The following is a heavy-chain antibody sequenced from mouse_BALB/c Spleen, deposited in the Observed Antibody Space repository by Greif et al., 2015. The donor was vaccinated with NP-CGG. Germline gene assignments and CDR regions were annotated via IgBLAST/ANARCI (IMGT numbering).Heavy chain of an antibody. CDR3: ASSYYYGSSHYAMDY. CDR2: INPSTGYT. V-gene: IGHV1-7*01. CDR1: GYTFTSYW. Sequence: VHLVESGAELAKPGASVKMSCKASGYTFTSYWMHWVKQRPGQGLEWIGYINPSTGYTEYNQKFKDKATLTADKSSSTAYMQLSSLTSEDSAVYYCASSYYYGSSHYAMDYWGQGTSVTVSS. J-gene: IGHJ4*01. D-gene: IGHD1-1*01.